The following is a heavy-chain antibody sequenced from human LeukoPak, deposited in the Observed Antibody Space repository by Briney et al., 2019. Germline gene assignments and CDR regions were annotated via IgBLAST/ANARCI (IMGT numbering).Heavy chain of an antibody. CDR2: IRSKTDGGTA. J-gene: IGHJ3*01. Sequence: KPGGSLRLSCAASGFTFSDAWMSWLRQAPGKGLEWVGRIRSKTDGGTADYAAPVKGRFSISRDDSKIMVYLQMNSLETEDTAVYYCASYNSRNAFNFWGQGTMVTVSS. V-gene: IGHV3-15*01. D-gene: IGHD1-20*01. CDR3: ASYNSRNAFNF. CDR1: GFTFSDAW.